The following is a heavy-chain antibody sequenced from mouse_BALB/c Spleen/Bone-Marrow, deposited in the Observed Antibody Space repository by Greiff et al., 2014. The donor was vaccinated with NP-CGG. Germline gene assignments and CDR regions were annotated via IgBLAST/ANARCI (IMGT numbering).Heavy chain of an antibody. V-gene: IGHV1-67*01. CDR1: GYTFTDYA. Sequence: QVQLQQSGPELARPGESVKISCKGSGYTFTDYAMHWVKQSHAKSLEWIGVITTYSANAKYNQKFMGKATMTVDKSSSTAYLELARLTSEDSDIYYCARGGTGPFPYWGQGTLVTVSA. CDR2: ITTYSANA. D-gene: IGHD3-3*01. CDR3: ARGGTGPFPY. J-gene: IGHJ3*01.